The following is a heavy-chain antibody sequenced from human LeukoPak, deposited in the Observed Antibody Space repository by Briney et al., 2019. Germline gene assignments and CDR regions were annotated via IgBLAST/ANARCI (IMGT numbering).Heavy chain of an antibody. CDR2: IHYSGST. CDR3: AMVRGVLNWFDP. CDR1: GGSISDYY. D-gene: IGHD3-10*01. V-gene: IGHV4-59*01. Sequence: SETLSLTCTVSGGSISDYYWSWIRQPPGKGLEYIGYIHYSGSTNYNPSLKSRVTISVDTSKNQFSLHLTSVTAADTAVYYCAMVRGVLNWFDPWGQGTLVTVSS. J-gene: IGHJ5*02.